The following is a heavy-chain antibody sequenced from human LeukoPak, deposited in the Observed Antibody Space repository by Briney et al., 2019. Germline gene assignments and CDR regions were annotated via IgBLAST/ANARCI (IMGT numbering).Heavy chain of an antibody. D-gene: IGHD1-26*01. CDR3: AREVGVTTLRRQRLFDF. CDR2: INPNSGAT. V-gene: IGHV1-2*02. CDR1: GYTFTGYY. J-gene: IGHJ4*02. Sequence: ASVKVSCKASGYTFTGYYMHWVRQAPGQGLEWMGWINPNSGATNYAQKFQGGVSMTRDTSINTAYMELSRLRSDDTAVYYCAREVGVTTLRRQRLFDFWGPGTLVTVSS.